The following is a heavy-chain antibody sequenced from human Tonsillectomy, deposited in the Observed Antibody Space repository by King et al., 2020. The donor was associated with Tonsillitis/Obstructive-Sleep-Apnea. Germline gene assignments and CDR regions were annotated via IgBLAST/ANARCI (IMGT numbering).Heavy chain of an antibody. CDR2: INSDGSST. D-gene: IGHD6-19*01. J-gene: IGHJ3*02. CDR3: ARGVWDGGYSSGWSAFEI. CDR1: GFTFSSYW. V-gene: IGHV3-74*01. Sequence: EVQLVESGGGLVQPGGSLRLSCAASGFTFSSYWMHWARQAPGKGLVWVSRINSDGSSTSYVDSVKGRFTISRDNAKNTVYLQMNSLRAEDTAVYYCARGVWDGGYSSGWSAFEIWGQGTMVTVSS.